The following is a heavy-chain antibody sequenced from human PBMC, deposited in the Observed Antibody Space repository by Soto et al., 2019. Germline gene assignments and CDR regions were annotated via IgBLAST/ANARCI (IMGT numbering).Heavy chain of an antibody. J-gene: IGHJ5*02. CDR1: GFPFSSYC. Sequence: EVQLVESGGGLVQPGGSLRLSCSASGFPFSSYCMNWVRQAPGKGLEGVSYISSSSSTIYYADSVKGRFTISRDNAKNSLYLQMNSLRAEDTAVYYCAREGALLNWFDPWGQGTLVTVSS. D-gene: IGHD2-21*01. CDR2: ISSSSSTI. CDR3: AREGALLNWFDP. V-gene: IGHV3-48*01.